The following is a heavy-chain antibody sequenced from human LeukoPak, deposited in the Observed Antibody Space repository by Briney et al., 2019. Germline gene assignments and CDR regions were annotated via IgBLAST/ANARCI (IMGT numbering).Heavy chain of an antibody. J-gene: IGHJ4*02. V-gene: IGHV3-30*03. Sequence: PGRSLRLSCAASGFTFSSFGKHWVRQAPGKGLEWVAVISYDGSNKYYADSVKGRFTISKDNSKNSLYLQMNSLRTEDTALYYCAATQISGDNNDSFDYWGQGTLVTVSS. CDR1: GFTFSSFG. CDR2: ISYDGSNK. D-gene: IGHD5-18*01. CDR3: AATQISGDNNDSFDY.